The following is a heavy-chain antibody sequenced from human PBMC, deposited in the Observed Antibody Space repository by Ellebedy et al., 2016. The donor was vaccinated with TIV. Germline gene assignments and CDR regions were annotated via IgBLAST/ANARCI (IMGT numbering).Heavy chain of an antibody. CDR3: ATCGYSYGTAEYYFDY. CDR1: EYSFTSDW. J-gene: IGHJ4*02. D-gene: IGHD5-18*01. Sequence: PGGSLRLSCQFSEYSFTSDWVSWVRQMPGKGPEWLGRIDPTDSQTYYNPSFQGRVTLSADKSINTVYLQWSSLTASDTAVYYCATCGYSYGTAEYYFDYWGQGTLVTVSS. CDR2: IDPTDSQT. V-gene: IGHV5-10-1*01.